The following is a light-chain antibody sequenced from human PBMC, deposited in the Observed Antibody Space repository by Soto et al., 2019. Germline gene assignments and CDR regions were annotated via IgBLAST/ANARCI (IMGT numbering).Light chain of an antibody. J-gene: IGLJ3*02. Sequence: QPVLTQSPSASASLGASVKLTCTLSSGHSDYAIAWHQQQPEKGPRYLMKLNSDGSHSKGDGIPDRFSGSSSGAERYLTISSLQSEDEAEYHCQTWGAGMVFGGGTKLTVL. CDR3: QTWGAGMV. CDR1: SGHSDYA. V-gene: IGLV4-69*01. CDR2: LNSDGSH.